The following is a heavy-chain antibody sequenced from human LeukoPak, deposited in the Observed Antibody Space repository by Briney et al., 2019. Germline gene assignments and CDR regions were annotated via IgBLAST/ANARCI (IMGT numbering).Heavy chain of an antibody. J-gene: IGHJ4*02. Sequence: GASVKVSCKASGYTFTSYDINWVRQATGQGLEWMGWMNPNSGNTGYAQKFQGRVTMTRNTSISTAYMELSSLRSEDTAVYYCATDLVLRWLRVFDYWGQGTLVTVSS. D-gene: IGHD5-12*01. CDR2: MNPNSGNT. CDR3: ATDLVLRWLRVFDY. CDR1: GYTFTSYD. V-gene: IGHV1-8*01.